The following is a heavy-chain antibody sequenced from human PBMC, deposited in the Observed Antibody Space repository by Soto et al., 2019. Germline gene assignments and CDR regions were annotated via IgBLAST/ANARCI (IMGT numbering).Heavy chain of an antibody. CDR1: GFTFSTYW. D-gene: IGHD6-19*01. CDR2: VKGDGSDK. CDR3: VGGRGWVPDC. V-gene: IGHV3-7*05. Sequence: EQLVESGGGLVQPGGSLRLSCEASGFTFSTYWMNWVRQAPGKGLEWVANVKGDGSDKHYVDSVKGRFTISRENTKNSLYLEMNSLRGEDTSVYYCVGGRGWVPDCWGQGTLVTVSS. J-gene: IGHJ4*02.